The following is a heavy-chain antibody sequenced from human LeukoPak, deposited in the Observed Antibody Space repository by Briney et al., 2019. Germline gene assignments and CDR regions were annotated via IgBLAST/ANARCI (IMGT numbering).Heavy chain of an antibody. D-gene: IGHD6-19*01. CDR3: ARVSVAGTGHFDY. Sequence: ASVKVSCKTSGYRFTSYGISWVRQAPGQGLEWMGWISGYNGNTNYADSRDFAQKYQGRVTMTTDKSTSTAYMELRSLRSDDTAVYYCARVSVAGTGHFDYWGQGTLVTVSS. CDR1: GYRFTSYG. V-gene: IGHV1-18*01. CDR2: ISGYNGNT. J-gene: IGHJ4*02.